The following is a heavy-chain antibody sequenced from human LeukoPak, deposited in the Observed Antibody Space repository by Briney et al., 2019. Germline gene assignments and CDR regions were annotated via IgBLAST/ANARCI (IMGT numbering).Heavy chain of an antibody. CDR2: ISYDGSNK. CDR1: GFTFSSYA. D-gene: IGHD6-19*01. CDR3: ARLRQWLYYLDY. J-gene: IGHJ4*02. V-gene: IGHV3-30-3*01. Sequence: GGSLRLSCAASGFTFSSYAMHWVRQAPGKGLEWVAVISYDGSNKYYADSVKGRFTISRDNSKNTLYLQMNSLRAEDTAVYYCARLRQWLYYLDYWGQGTLVTVSS.